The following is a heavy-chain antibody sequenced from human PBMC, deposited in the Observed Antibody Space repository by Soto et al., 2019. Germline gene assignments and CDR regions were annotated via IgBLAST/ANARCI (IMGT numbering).Heavy chain of an antibody. V-gene: IGHV3-53*02. CDR3: ARATYCSYGTCLLDQ. Sequence: EVQLVETGGGLIQPGGSLRLSCAASGFTVSTSYMSWVRQVPGKGLEWVSVIYSGGSTYYADSVKGRFTISRDNSKNTLFLQMNSLRAEDTAVYYCARATYCSYGTCLLDQWGQGTLVTVSS. CDR1: GFTVSTSY. CDR2: IYSGGST. J-gene: IGHJ4*02. D-gene: IGHD2-15*01.